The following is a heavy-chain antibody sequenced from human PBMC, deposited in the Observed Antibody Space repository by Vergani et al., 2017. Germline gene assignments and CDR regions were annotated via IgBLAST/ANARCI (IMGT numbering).Heavy chain of an antibody. J-gene: IGHJ1*01. CDR1: GGSISSTNC. D-gene: IGHD1-1*01. CDR2: ICHTEDT. CDR3: ARGPTGTPRAYLQY. V-gene: IGHV4-4*02. Sequence: QVQLQESGPGVVTPSQTLSLTCAVSGGSISSTNCWTWVRQPPGKGLGWIGEICHTEDTKYSQSLKSRVTVSVDESRNLFSLRLNSVTAADTAVFYCARGPTGTPRAYLQYWGQGILVTVSA.